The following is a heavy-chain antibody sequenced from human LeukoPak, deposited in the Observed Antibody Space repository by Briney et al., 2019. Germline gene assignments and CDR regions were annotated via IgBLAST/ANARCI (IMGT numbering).Heavy chain of an antibody. V-gene: IGHV4-4*07. Sequence: SETLSLTCTASGGSISSYYWSWIRQPAGKGLEWIGRIYTSGSTNYNPSLKSRVTMSVDTSKNQFSLKLSSVTAADTAVYYCARELKYYYDSSGYYSYYFDYWGQGTPVTVSS. CDR3: ARELKYYYDSSGYYSYYFDY. CDR1: GGSISSYY. CDR2: IYTSGST. J-gene: IGHJ4*02. D-gene: IGHD3-22*01.